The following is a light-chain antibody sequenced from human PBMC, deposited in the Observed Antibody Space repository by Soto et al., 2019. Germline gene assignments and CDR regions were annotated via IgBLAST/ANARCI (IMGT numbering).Light chain of an antibody. CDR3: SSYTSSSTLNSV. J-gene: IGLJ1*01. V-gene: IGLV2-14*01. Sequence: QSALTQPASVSGSPGQSITISCTGTSSDVGGYNYVSWYQQHPGKAPNLMIYEVSNRPSGVSNRFSGSKSGNTSSLTISGLQAEDEADYYCSSYTSSSTLNSVFGPVTKLTVL. CDR1: SSDVGGYNY. CDR2: EVS.